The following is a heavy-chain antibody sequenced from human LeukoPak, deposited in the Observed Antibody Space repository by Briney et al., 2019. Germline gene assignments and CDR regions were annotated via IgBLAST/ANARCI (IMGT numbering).Heavy chain of an antibody. CDR1: GGSISSSSYY. V-gene: IGHV4-39*07. Sequence: SETLSLTCTVSGGSISSSSYYWGWIRPPPGKGLEWIGSIYYSGSTYYNPSLKSRVTISVDTSKNQFSLKLSSVTAADTAVYYCARGRKFPTLVRSWFDPWGQGTLVTVSA. CDR2: IYYSGST. J-gene: IGHJ5*02. D-gene: IGHD3-10*01. CDR3: ARGRKFPTLVRSWFDP.